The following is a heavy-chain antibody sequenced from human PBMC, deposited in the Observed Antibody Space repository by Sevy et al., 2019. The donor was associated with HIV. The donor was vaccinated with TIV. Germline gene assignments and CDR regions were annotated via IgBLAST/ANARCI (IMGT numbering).Heavy chain of an antibody. CDR1: GVSLTGYY. Sequence: SETLSLTCAVHGVSLTGYYWNWIRQSPGKGLEWIGEVSHSGRTKYNPSLDSRVTIELDQSKNQFSLTLDSLTVADTAVYYCARASGDPSYFDPWGQGTLVTVSS. J-gene: IGHJ5*02. D-gene: IGHD2-21*02. CDR3: ARASGDPSYFDP. CDR2: VSHSGRT. V-gene: IGHV4-34*01.